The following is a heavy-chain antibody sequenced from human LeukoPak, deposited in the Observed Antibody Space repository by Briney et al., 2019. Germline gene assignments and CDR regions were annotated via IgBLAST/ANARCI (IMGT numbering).Heavy chain of an antibody. Sequence: PGGSLRLSCAASGFTFSSYSMNWVRQAPGKGLEWVSAISGSGGSTYYADSVKGRFAISRDNSKNTLYLQMNSLRAEDTAVYYCAKMDSSGYYYYRRLDAFDIWGQGTMVTVSS. CDR1: GFTFSSYS. CDR3: AKMDSSGYYYYRRLDAFDI. CDR2: ISGSGGST. J-gene: IGHJ3*02. D-gene: IGHD3-22*01. V-gene: IGHV3-23*01.